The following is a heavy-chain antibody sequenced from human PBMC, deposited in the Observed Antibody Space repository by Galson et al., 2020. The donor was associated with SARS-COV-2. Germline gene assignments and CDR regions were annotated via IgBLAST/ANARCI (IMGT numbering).Heavy chain of an antibody. D-gene: IGHD2-2*01. CDR1: GFTISNYS. CDR2: ISSTSNTI. CDR3: ASYCSSSSCYKGAEDY. V-gene: IGHV3-48*01. Sequence: GESLKISCAASGFTISNYSMNWVRQAPGKGLEWVSYISSTSNTIYYADSVKGRFTISRDNAKNSLYLQMNSLRAEDTAVYYCASYCSSSSCYKGAEDYWGQGTLVTVSS. J-gene: IGHJ4*02.